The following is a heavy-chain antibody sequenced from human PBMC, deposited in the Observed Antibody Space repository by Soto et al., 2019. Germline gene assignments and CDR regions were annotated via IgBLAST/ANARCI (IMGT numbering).Heavy chain of an antibody. D-gene: IGHD3-3*01. J-gene: IGHJ4*02. Sequence: EVQLVESGGGLVHPGGSLRLSCVASGFMFTSYSMSWVRQAPGKGLEWVTNIDQHGSEKKYVDSVKGRFTISRDNAKNSVSLQMNSLRAEDTAVYYCARREYDYWSNYYCFDYFAQGTLVTVSS. CDR2: IDQHGSEK. V-gene: IGHV3-7*03. CDR1: GFMFTSYS. CDR3: ARREYDYWSNYYCFDY.